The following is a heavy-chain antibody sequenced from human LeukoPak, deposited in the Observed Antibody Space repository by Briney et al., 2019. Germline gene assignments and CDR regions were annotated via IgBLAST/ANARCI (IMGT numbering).Heavy chain of an antibody. D-gene: IGHD3-9*01. V-gene: IGHV3-21*01. CDR1: GVTFSSYS. J-gene: IGHJ4*02. Sequence: GGSLRLSCAASGVTFSSYSMSWVRQAPGKGLEWVSSISRRSSYIYYADSVKGRFTISRANFMNTLYLQMCSLRAEDTAVYYCARAGRGLRYFDWLSYDYWGQGTLVTVSS. CDR2: ISRRSSYI. CDR3: ARAGRGLRYFDWLSYDY.